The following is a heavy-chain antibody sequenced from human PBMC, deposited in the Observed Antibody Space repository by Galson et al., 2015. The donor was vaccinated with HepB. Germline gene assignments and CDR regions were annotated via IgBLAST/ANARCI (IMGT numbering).Heavy chain of an antibody. CDR2: IKQDGSET. D-gene: IGHD3-10*01. V-gene: IGHV3-7*01. Sequence: SLRLSCAASGFPYNTFWMSRVRQVPGQGLEWVANIKQDGSETYYGDSVKGRFTISRDNAKNSLYLQMDSLRVDDTAVYYCARDIGQSYDTYYPFDHWGQGARVTVSS. CDR1: GFPYNTFW. CDR3: ARDIGQSYDTYYPFDH. J-gene: IGHJ4*02.